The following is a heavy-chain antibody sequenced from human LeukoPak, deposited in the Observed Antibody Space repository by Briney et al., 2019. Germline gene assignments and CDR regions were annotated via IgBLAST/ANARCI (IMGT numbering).Heavy chain of an antibody. Sequence: ETLSLTCTVSGGSIRSSNNYWGWIRQPPGKGLEWVANIKQDGSEKYYVDSVKGRFTISRDNAKNSLYLQMNSLRAEDTAVYYCARDVKYCSSTSCSYYYYYYMDVWGKGTTVTVSS. J-gene: IGHJ6*03. CDR3: ARDVKYCSSTSCSYYYYYYMDV. CDR1: GGSIRSSNNY. CDR2: IKQDGSEK. D-gene: IGHD2-2*01. V-gene: IGHV3-7*01.